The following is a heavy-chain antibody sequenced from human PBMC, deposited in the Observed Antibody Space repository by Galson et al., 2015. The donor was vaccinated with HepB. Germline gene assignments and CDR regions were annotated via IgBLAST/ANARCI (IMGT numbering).Heavy chain of an antibody. V-gene: IGHV3-11*06. CDR2: INSDSGFT. CDR3: ARGGSAVRRYLDL. Sequence: SLRLSCAASRFAFSDYYMSWVRQGPGKGLEWLSYINSDSGFTNYADSVKGRFTISRDNAKNSLYLQMNNLRVEDTGVYYCARGGSAVRRYLDLWGRGTLVTVSS. D-gene: IGHD3-10*01. CDR1: RFAFSDYY. J-gene: IGHJ2*01.